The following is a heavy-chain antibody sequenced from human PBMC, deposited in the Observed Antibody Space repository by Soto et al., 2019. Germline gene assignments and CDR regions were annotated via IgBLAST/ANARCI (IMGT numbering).Heavy chain of an antibody. D-gene: IGHD1-26*01. CDR1: GYSFTSYW. J-gene: IGHJ3*02. CDR2: IYPGDSDT. CDR3: ARYKVVGATDDAFDN. V-gene: IGHV5-51*01. Sequence: GESLKISCKGSGYSFTSYWIGWVRQMPGKGLGWMGIIYPGDSDTSYSQAFQGQVTISADKSISTAYLQWSSLKAWDTAMYYCARYKVVGATDDAFDNWGQGTMVTVSS.